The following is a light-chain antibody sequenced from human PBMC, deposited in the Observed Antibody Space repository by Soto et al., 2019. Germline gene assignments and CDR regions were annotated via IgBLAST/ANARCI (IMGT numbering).Light chain of an antibody. CDR3: QNYNGAPRT. CDR2: AAS. Sequence: DIQMTQSPSSLSASVGDSVTITCRASQGISTYLVWYQQKPVTVTQLLIFAASTLQSGVPSRFSGSGSVTDFTLTISSLQPEDGATYYCQNYNGAPRTFGHGSKLDIK. J-gene: IGKJ1*01. V-gene: IGKV1-27*01. CDR1: QGISTY.